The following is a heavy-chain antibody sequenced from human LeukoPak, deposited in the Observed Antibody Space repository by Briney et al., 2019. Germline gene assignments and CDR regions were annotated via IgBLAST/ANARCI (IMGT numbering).Heavy chain of an antibody. J-gene: IGHJ5*02. CDR2: ISSSGSSI. Sequence: GGSLRLSCAASGFTFSSYEMNWVRQAPGKGLEWVSYISSSGSSIYYADSVKGRFTISRDNAKNSLYLQMNSLRAEDTAVYYCARVPVAAAGTSFWFDPWGQGTLVTVSS. D-gene: IGHD6-13*01. V-gene: IGHV3-48*03. CDR3: ARVPVAAAGTSFWFDP. CDR1: GFTFSSYE.